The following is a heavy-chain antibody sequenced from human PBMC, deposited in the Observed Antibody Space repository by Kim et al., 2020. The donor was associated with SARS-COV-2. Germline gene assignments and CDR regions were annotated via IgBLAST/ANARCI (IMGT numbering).Heavy chain of an antibody. V-gene: IGHV3-23*01. D-gene: IGHD3-22*01. Sequence: GGSLRLSCAASGFTFSSYAMSWVRQAPGKGLEWVSAISGSGGSTYYADSVKGRFTISRDNSKNTLYLQMNSLRAEDTAVYYCAKDPLGYYYDSSGQDAFDIWGQGTMVTVSS. CDR3: AKDPLGYYYDSSGQDAFDI. CDR2: ISGSGGST. J-gene: IGHJ3*02. CDR1: GFTFSSYA.